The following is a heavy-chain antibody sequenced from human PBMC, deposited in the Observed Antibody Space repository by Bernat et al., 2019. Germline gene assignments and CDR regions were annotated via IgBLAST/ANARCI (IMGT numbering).Heavy chain of an antibody. J-gene: IGHJ5*02. CDR2: INPSGGST. CDR1: GYTFTSYY. D-gene: IGHD3-9*01. Sequence: QVQLVQSGAEVKKPGASVKVSCKASGYTFTSYYMHWVRQAPGQGLEWMGIINPSGGSTRYAQKFQGRVTMTRDTSTSTVYMELSSLRSEDTAVYYCARGHYEILTGSYWWFDHWGQGTLVTVSS. CDR3: ARGHYEILTGSYWWFDH. V-gene: IGHV1-46*03.